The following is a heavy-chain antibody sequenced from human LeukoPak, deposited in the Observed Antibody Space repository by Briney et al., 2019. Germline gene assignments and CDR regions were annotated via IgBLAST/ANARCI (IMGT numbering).Heavy chain of an antibody. CDR2: IWYDGSNK. J-gene: IGHJ4*02. Sequence: GGSLRLSCAASGFTFSSYGMHWVRQAPGKGLEWAAVIWYDGSNKYHADSVKGRFTISRDNSKNTLYLQMNSLRAEDTAVYYCARSLPDWSIDYWGQGTLVTVSS. V-gene: IGHV3-33*01. CDR3: ARSLPDWSIDY. CDR1: GFTFSSYG. D-gene: IGHD3-9*01.